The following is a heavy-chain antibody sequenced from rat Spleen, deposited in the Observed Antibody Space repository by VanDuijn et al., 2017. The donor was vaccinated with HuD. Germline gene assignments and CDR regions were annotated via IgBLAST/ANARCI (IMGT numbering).Heavy chain of an antibody. Sequence: EVQLVESGGGLAQPGRSLKLSCAAAGFTFSNYGMAWVRQAPTKGLEWVATISYDGSATYYRDSMKGRFTISRDSAKSTLYLQMDSLRSEDTATYYCATEQPKSYYFGYWGQGVMVTVSS. CDR3: ATEQPKSYYFGY. CDR2: ISYDGSAT. CDR1: GFTFSNYG. D-gene: IGHD1-2*01. J-gene: IGHJ2*01. V-gene: IGHV5-29*01.